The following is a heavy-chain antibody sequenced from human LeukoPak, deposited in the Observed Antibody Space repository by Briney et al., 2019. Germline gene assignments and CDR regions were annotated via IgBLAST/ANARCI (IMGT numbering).Heavy chain of an antibody. V-gene: IGHV1-46*01. CDR2: INPSGGST. CDR1: GYTFTSYY. D-gene: IGHD3-22*01. Sequence: ASVKVSCKASGYTFTSYYMHWVRQAPGQGLEWMGIINPSGGSTSYAQKFQGRVTMTRDMSTSTVYMELSSLRSEDAAVYYCAREGGYYDSSGYYYFWGQGTLATVSS. J-gene: IGHJ4*02. CDR3: AREGGYYDSSGYYYF.